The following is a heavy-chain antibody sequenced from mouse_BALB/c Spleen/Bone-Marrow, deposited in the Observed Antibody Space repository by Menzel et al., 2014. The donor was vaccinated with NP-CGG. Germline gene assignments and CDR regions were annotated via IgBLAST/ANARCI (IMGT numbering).Heavy chain of an antibody. D-gene: IGHD1-1*01. V-gene: IGHV5-12-2*01. Sequence: DVKLVESGGGLVQPGGSLKLSCAASGSTFSSYTMSWVRQTPEKRLVWVAYISNGGGSIYYPDTVKGRFTISRDNDKNTLYLQMSSLKSKDTAMYYCASHYYDSSPFAYWGQGTLVTVSA. CDR3: ASHYYDSSPFAY. J-gene: IGHJ3*01. CDR2: ISNGGGSI. CDR1: GSTFSSYT.